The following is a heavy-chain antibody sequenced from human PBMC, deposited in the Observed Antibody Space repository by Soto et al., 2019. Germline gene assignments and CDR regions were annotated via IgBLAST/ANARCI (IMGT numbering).Heavy chain of an antibody. CDR1: GGSISSYY. J-gene: IGHJ3*02. Sequence: SETLSLTCTVSGGSISSYYWSWIRQPPGKGLEWIGYIYYSGSTNYNPSLKSRVTISVDTSKNQFSLKLSSVTAADTAVYYCARRFQNYDILTGYDAFDIWGQGTMVNVSS. CDR2: IYYSGST. V-gene: IGHV4-59*01. CDR3: ARRFQNYDILTGYDAFDI. D-gene: IGHD3-9*01.